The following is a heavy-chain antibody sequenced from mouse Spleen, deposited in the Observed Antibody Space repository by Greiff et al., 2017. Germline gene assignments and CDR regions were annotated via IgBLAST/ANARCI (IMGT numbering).Heavy chain of an antibody. D-gene: IGHD2-1*01. CDR2: IYPRSGNT. CDR1: GYTFTSYG. Sequence: VQVVESGAELARPGASVKLSCKASGYTFTSYGISWVKQRTGQGLEWIGEIYPRSGNTYYNEKFKGKATLTADKSSSTAYMELRSLTSEDSAVYFCARPLYHALGYYYAMDYWGQGTSVTVSS. CDR3: ARPLYHALGYYYAMDY. V-gene: IGHV1-81*01. J-gene: IGHJ4*01.